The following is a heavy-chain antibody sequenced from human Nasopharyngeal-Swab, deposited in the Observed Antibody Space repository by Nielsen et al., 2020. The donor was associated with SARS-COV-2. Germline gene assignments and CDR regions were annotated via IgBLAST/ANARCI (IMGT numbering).Heavy chain of an antibody. CDR1: GFSISSGSYY. V-gene: IGHV4-61*02. CDR3: ARGGYSYGYYFDY. Sequence: LRLSCTVSGFSISSGSYYWIWIRQPAGKGLEWIGRIYTSGSTNYNPSLKSRVTISVDTSKNQFSLKLSSVAAADTAVYYCARGGYSYGYYFDYWGQGTLVTVSS. J-gene: IGHJ4*02. CDR2: IYTSGST. D-gene: IGHD5-18*01.